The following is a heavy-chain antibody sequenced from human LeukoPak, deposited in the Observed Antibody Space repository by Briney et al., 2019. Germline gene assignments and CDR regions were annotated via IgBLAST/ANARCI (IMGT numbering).Heavy chain of an antibody. Sequence: SETLSLTCTVSGYSISSGYYWGWIRQPPGKGLEWIGSIYHSGSTNYNPSLKSRVTMSVDTSKNQFSLKLSSVTAADTAVYYCARLVVVPAARNWFDPWGQGTLVTVSS. V-gene: IGHV4-38-2*02. CDR1: GYSISSGYY. J-gene: IGHJ5*02. CDR3: ARLVVVPAARNWFDP. D-gene: IGHD2-2*01. CDR2: IYHSGST.